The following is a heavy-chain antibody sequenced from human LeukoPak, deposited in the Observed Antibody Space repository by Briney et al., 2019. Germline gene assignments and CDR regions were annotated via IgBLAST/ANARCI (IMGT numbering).Heavy chain of an antibody. CDR3: ARDGDPNYYYYYGMDV. CDR1: GGTFSSYA. CDR2: IIPILGIA. V-gene: IGHV1-69*04. J-gene: IGHJ6*02. Sequence: SVKVSCKASGGTFSSYAISWVRQAPGQALEWMGRIIPILGIANYAQKLQGRVTITADKSTSTAYMELSSLRSEDTAVYYCARDGDPNYYYYYGMDVWGQGTTVTVSS.